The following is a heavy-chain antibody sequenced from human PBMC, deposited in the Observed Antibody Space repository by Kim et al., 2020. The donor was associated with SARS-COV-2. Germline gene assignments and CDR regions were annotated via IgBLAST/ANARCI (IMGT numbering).Heavy chain of an antibody. Sequence: GGSLRLSCAASGFTVSSNYMSWVRQAPGKGLEWVSLIYSGGSTYYADSVKGRFTISRHNSENTLYLQMNSPRAEDTAVYYCARGGPYYYGADYWGQGTLVTVSS. CDR2: IYSGGST. CDR3: ARGGPYYYGADY. D-gene: IGHD3-10*01. J-gene: IGHJ4*02. V-gene: IGHV3-53*04. CDR1: GFTVSSNY.